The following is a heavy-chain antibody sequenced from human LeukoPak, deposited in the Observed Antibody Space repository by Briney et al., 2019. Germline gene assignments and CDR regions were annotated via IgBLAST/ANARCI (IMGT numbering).Heavy chain of an antibody. Sequence: GGSLRLSCAASGFTFSSYGMHWVRQAPGKGLEWVAVISYDGSNKYYADSVKGRFTISRDNSKNTLYLQMNSLRAEDTAVYYCAREIGGSYSAYWGQGTLVTVSS. CDR2: ISYDGSNK. CDR1: GFTFSSYG. V-gene: IGHV3-30*03. D-gene: IGHD1-26*01. CDR3: AREIGGSYSAY. J-gene: IGHJ4*02.